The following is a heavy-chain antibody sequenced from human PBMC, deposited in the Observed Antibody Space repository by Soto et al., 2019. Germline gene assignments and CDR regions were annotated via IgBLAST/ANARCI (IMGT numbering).Heavy chain of an antibody. CDR2: ITAANDDT. Sequence: QVQLVQSGAEVKKPGASVKISCKASGYTLNTYDLHWVRQAPGQSLEWMGRITAANDDTKYSQKLQGRVTISWDTYANRGYLEMDGLRSEDTAVYYCARTVRWHGLEYGLDVWGQGTTVSV. CDR3: ARTVRWHGLEYGLDV. V-gene: IGHV1-3*01. CDR1: GYTLNTYD. D-gene: IGHD6-6*01. J-gene: IGHJ6*02.